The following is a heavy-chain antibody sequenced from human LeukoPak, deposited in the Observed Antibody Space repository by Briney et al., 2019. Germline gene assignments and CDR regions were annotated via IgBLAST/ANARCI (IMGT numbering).Heavy chain of an antibody. D-gene: IGHD5-12*01. V-gene: IGHV3-21*01. J-gene: IGHJ4*02. CDR1: GFTFSSSV. CDR3: ARGDRAVWLRGLDY. Sequence: GGSLRLSCAASGFTFSSSVMNWVRQAPGKGLEWVSSISSSSNYIYYADSVKGRFTVSRDNAKNSLYLQMNSLRAEDTAVYYCARGDRAVWLRGLDYWGQGTLVTVSS. CDR2: ISSSSNYI.